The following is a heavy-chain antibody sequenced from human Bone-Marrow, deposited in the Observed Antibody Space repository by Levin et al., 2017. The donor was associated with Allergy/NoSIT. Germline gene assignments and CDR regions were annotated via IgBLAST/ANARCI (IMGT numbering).Heavy chain of an antibody. J-gene: IGHJ6*02. D-gene: IGHD6-19*01. V-gene: IGHV4-38-2*02. CDR1: GASVSSGYY. CDR2: IYHSGNT. CDR3: AGVDGGVRHWLGASSYTYYGMDV. Sequence: SETLSLTCTVSGASVSSGYYWGWIRQSPGKGLEWIGSIYHSGNTYYNPSLKSRVTTSLETSKNQFSLKLSSVTAADTAVYYCAGVDGGVRHWLGASSYTYYGMDVWGQGPTVTVSS.